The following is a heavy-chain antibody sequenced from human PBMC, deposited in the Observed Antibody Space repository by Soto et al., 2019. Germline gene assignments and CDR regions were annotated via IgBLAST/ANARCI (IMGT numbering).Heavy chain of an antibody. V-gene: IGHV3-23*01. J-gene: IGHJ4*02. Sequence: PGGSLRLSCAASGFTFSTYAMTWVRQAPGKGLEWVSGISGSDGRTYYADSVKGRFTISRDNSRNTLYLQMNSLRADDTAVYYCAKDHNSAWPYYFYCWGQGTLVTVSS. CDR1: GFTFSTYA. CDR2: ISGSDGRT. D-gene: IGHD3-22*01. CDR3: AKDHNSAWPYYFYC.